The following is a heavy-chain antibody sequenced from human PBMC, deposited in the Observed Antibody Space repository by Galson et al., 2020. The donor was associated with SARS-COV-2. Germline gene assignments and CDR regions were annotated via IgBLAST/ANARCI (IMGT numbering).Heavy chain of an antibody. V-gene: IGHV3-15*05. Sequence: GESLKISCVASTFTYRFRFNVAWMSWVRQAPGKGLEWIGRIKSRTDGETTEYIAAVKGRFTISRDDSKNTLYLQMRSLKTEDTGVYYCTTSYGSGGYYSDYWGQGTLVTVSS. J-gene: IGHJ4*02. CDR2: IKSRTDGETT. CDR3: TTSYGSGGYYSDY. CDR1: TFTYRFRFNVAW. D-gene: IGHD3-22*01.